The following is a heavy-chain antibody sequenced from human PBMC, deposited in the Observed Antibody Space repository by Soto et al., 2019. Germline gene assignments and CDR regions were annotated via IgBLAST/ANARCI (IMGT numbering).Heavy chain of an antibody. CDR1: GYSFSTHW. J-gene: IGHJ4*02. Sequence: GESLKISCKGSGYSFSTHWIGWVRQMPGKGLEWMGISYPSDSDTRYSPSFQGPVTISADKSINTAYLHWRSLKASDTAIYYCARNDYGGNSVDYWGQGPLVTVSS. CDR2: SYPSDSDT. CDR3: ARNDYGGNSVDY. D-gene: IGHD4-17*01. V-gene: IGHV5-51*01.